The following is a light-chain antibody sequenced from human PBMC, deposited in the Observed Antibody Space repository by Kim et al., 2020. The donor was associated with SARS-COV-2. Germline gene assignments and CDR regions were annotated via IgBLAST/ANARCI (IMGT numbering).Light chain of an antibody. CDR3: QQYDEWPWT. CDR1: KRVNAN. V-gene: IGKV3-15*01. CDR2: GGS. Sequence: VSPRERVTLSCRSSKRVNANLAWYQQKPGQPPRLLVYGGSVTPTYIPARFSGSGSKTEYTLTVTSLQSEDFAIYYCQQYDEWPWTFGQGTKVDIK. J-gene: IGKJ1*01.